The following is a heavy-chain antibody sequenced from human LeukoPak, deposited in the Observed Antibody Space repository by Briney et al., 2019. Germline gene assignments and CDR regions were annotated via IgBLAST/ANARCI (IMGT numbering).Heavy chain of an antibody. CDR1: GFIFSSYS. Sequence: GGSLRLSCAASGFIFSSYSMSWVRQAPGKGLEWVSAIGGSGGNTYYADSVKGRFTISRDNAKNSLYLQMNSLRAEDTAVYYCARDSEYYYDSSGYIVWGQGTLVTVSS. V-gene: IGHV3-23*01. CDR2: IGGSGGNT. D-gene: IGHD3-22*01. J-gene: IGHJ4*02. CDR3: ARDSEYYYDSSGYIV.